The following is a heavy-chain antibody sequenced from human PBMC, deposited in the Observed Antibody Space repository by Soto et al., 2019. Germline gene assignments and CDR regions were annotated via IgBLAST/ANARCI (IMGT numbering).Heavy chain of an antibody. J-gene: IGHJ3*02. CDR3: ARDRTMIAFYAFDI. CDR2: IIPIFGTA. V-gene: IGHV1-69*13. Sequence: SVNRSCKASGGTFSSYAISWVRHAPGQGLEWMGGIIPIFGTANYAQKFQGRVTITADESTSTAYMELSSLRSEDTAVYYCARDRTMIAFYAFDIWGQGTMVTVSS. CDR1: GGTFSSYA. D-gene: IGHD3-22*01.